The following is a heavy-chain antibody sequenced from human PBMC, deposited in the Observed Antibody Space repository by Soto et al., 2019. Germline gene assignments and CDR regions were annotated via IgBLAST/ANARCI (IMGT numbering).Heavy chain of an antibody. J-gene: IGHJ5*02. CDR2: IYYSGST. CDR1: GGSISSYY. V-gene: IGHV4-59*01. D-gene: IGHD3-10*01. CDR3: ARGEWGVIIGGWFDP. Sequence: QVQLQESGPGLVKPSETLSLTCTVSGGSISSYYWSWIRQPPRKGLGWIGYIYYSGSTNYNPSLKSRVTISVDTSKNQFSLKLSSVTAADTAVYYCARGEWGVIIGGWFDPWGQGTLVTVSS.